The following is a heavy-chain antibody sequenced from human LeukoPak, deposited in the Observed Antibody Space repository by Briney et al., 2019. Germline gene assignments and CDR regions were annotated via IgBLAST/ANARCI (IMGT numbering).Heavy chain of an antibody. CDR3: ASHDCSSTSCYAYYYYGMDV. J-gene: IGHJ6*02. V-gene: IGHV3-23*01. D-gene: IGHD2-2*01. CDR2: ISGSGGST. CDR1: GFTFDDYG. Sequence: GGSLRLSCAASGFTFDDYGMSWVRQAPGKGLEWVSAISGSGGSTYYADSVKGRFTISRDNSKNTLYLQMNSLRAEDTAVYYCASHDCSSTSCYAYYYYGMDVWGQGTTVTVSS.